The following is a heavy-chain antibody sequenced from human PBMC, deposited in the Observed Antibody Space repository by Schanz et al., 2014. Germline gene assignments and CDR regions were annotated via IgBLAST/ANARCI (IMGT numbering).Heavy chain of an antibody. CDR3: ARRITGTHHNPYYHGMDV. Sequence: VHLVESGGGVVQPGGSLRLSCAASGFTFSTYAMTWVRQAPGKGLEWVSSISIRGGNTYYTDSVKGRFTISRDNSKNALYLQMNSLRAEDTAVYYCARRITGTHHNPYYHGMDVWGQGTPVTVSS. CDR1: GFTFSTYA. CDR2: ISIRGGNT. J-gene: IGHJ6*02. D-gene: IGHD1-20*01. V-gene: IGHV3-23*04.